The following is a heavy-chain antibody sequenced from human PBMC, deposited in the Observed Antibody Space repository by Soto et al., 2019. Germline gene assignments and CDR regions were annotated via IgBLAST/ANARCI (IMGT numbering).Heavy chain of an antibody. J-gene: IGHJ2*01. CDR2: INAGNGNT. CDR3: ARGGSLYWYFDL. Sequence: ASVKVSCKAAGYTFTIYAIHWLRQAPGQRLEWMGWINAGNGNTKYSQKFQGRVTITRDTSASTAYMELSSLRSEDTAVYYCARGGSLYWYFDLWGRGTLVTVSS. V-gene: IGHV1-3*01. D-gene: IGHD1-26*01. CDR1: GYTFTIYA.